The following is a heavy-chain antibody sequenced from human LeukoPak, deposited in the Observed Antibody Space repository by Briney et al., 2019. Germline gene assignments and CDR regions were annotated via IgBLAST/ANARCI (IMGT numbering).Heavy chain of an antibody. CDR1: GFTFSSYA. CDR3: AKDRDFWSGSTYYFDY. CDR2: ISGSGGYT. Sequence: GGSLRLSCAASGFTFSSYATSWVRQAPGKGLEWVSAISGSGGYTYYAGSVKGRFTISRDNSKNTLYLQMNSLRAEDTAVYYCAKDRDFWSGSTYYFDYWGQGTLVTVSS. V-gene: IGHV3-23*01. D-gene: IGHD3-3*01. J-gene: IGHJ4*02.